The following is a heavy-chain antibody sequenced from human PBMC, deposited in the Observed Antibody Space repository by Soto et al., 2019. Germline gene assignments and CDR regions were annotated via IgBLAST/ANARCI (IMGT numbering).Heavy chain of an antibody. CDR3: AAGDSSSWPLDY. Sequence: GGSLRLSCAASGFTFSSYGMHWVRQAPGKGLEWVAVIWYDGSNKYYADSVKGRFTISRDNSKNTLYLQMNSLRAEDTAVYYCAAGDSSSWPLDYWGQGTLVTVSS. D-gene: IGHD6-13*01. V-gene: IGHV3-33*01. CDR1: GFTFSSYG. J-gene: IGHJ4*02. CDR2: IWYDGSNK.